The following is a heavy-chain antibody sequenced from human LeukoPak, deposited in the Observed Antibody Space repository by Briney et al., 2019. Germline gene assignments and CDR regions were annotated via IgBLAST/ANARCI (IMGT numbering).Heavy chain of an antibody. CDR1: GGSISSGGYY. V-gene: IGHV4-31*03. J-gene: IGHJ3*02. Sequence: PSETLSLTCTVSGGSISSGGYYWSWIRQHPGKGLEWSGYIYYSGSTYYNPSLKSRVTISVDTSKNQFSLKLSSVTAADTAVYYCARDGPRGAFDIWGQGTMVTVSS. CDR3: ARDGPRGAFDI. D-gene: IGHD3-10*01. CDR2: IYYSGST.